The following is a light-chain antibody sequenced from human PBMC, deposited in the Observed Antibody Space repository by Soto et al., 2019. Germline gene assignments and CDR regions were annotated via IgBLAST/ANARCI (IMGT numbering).Light chain of an antibody. CDR1: QSVGGN. CDR3: QQYHNWPPWT. J-gene: IGKJ1*01. CDR2: GAS. Sequence: EIVMTQSPVTLSVSPGERATLSCRASQSVGGNLAWYQQKYGQPPRLVIYGASTRATGIPARFSGSGSGTEFTLTISSLQSEEFAVYYCQQYHNWPPWTFGQGTKVE. V-gene: IGKV3-15*01.